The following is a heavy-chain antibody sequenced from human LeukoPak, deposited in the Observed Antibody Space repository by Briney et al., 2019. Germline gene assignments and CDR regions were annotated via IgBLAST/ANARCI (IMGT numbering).Heavy chain of an antibody. CDR1: GFTFHNYA. Sequence: PGRSLRLSCAASGFTFHNYAMNWVRQAPGKGLEWLAVVSYDGGNEYYADSVKGRFTISRGKSRNTAFLQMVSLRHEDTGVYFCARDRYASRSYVMDVWGQGTTVVVSS. CDR2: VSYDGGNE. V-gene: IGHV3-30*04. D-gene: IGHD2-2*01. J-gene: IGHJ6*02. CDR3: ARDRYASRSYVMDV.